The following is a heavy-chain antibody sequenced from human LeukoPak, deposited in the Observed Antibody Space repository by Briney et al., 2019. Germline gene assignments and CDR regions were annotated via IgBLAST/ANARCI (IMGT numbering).Heavy chain of an antibody. D-gene: IGHD4-17*01. CDR1: GGTLSSYA. V-gene: IGHV1-69*04. Sequence: ASVKVSCKASGGTLSSYAISWVRQAPGQGLEWMGRIIPILGIANYAQKFQGRVTITADKSTSTAYMELSSLRSEDTAVYYCARVSTVTTSRNLFRYGMDVWGQGTTVTVSS. CDR2: IIPILGIA. CDR3: ARVSTVTTSRNLFRYGMDV. J-gene: IGHJ6*02.